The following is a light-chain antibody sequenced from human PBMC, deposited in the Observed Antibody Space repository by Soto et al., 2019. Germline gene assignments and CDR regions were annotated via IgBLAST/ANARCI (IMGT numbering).Light chain of an antibody. Sequence: QSVRTQPPSVSAAPGQKVTISCSGSSSNIGGNSVSWYQQLPGTAPKLLIYDDNKRPSGVPDRFSGSKSGTSATLGITGFQTGDEADYYCGSWDSRLSASVFGTGTKVTVL. CDR3: GSWDSRLSASV. CDR2: DDN. J-gene: IGLJ1*01. V-gene: IGLV1-51*01. CDR1: SSNIGGNS.